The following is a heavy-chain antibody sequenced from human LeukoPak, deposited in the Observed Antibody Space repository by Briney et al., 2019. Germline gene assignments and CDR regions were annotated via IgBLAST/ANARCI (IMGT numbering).Heavy chain of an antibody. J-gene: IGHJ4*02. CDR2: IKHDGSEK. CDR3: ARDPHWGAGYFDF. D-gene: IGHD1-26*01. Sequence: GGSLRRSCAASGFIFSSYWMSWVRQAPGKGLEWVANIKHDGSEKYYVDSVKGRFTISVDSAKGSLYLQMNSLKDEDTAVYYCARDPHWGAGYFDFWGQGALVTVSS. CDR1: GFIFSSYW. V-gene: IGHV3-7*01.